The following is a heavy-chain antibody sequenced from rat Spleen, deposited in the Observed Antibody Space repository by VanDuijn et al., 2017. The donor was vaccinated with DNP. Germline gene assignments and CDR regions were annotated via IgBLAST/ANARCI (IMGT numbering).Heavy chain of an antibody. Sequence: EVQLVESGGGLVQPGRSMKLSCAASGFTFSSFPMAWVRQAPTKGLEWVATISTSGGSTYYRDSVKGRFTISRDNAKSTLYLQMNSLRSEDTATYYCTTGVYGGYEDWFAYWGQGVLVTVSS. J-gene: IGHJ2*01. CDR3: TTGVYGGYEDWFAY. CDR1: GFTFSSFP. D-gene: IGHD1-11*01. V-gene: IGHV5-46*01. CDR2: ISTSGGST.